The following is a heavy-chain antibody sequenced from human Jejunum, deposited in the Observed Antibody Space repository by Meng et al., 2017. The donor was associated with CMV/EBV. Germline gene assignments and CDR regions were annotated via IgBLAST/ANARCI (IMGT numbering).Heavy chain of an antibody. V-gene: IGHV3-9*01. D-gene: IGHD3-3*01. CDR1: TFDYYD. CDR3: AKTLSPYDFWSGADY. J-gene: IGHJ4*02. Sequence: TFDYYDMHWVRQAPGKGLEWVSGISWNGDNIDYADSVRGRFTISRDNAKNSLYLQMNSLKAEDTAFYYCAKTLSPYDFWSGADYWGQGTLVTVSS. CDR2: ISWNGDNI.